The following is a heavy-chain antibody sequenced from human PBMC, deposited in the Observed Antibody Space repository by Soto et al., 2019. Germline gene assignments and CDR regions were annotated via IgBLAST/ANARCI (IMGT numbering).Heavy chain of an antibody. J-gene: IGHJ6*02. V-gene: IGHV1-69*01. CDR3: ARGQEYSSSWTPTSYYYGMDV. Sequence: EQLVQSGAEVKKPGSSVKVSCKASGGTFSSYAISWVRQAPGQGLEWMGGIIPIFGTANYAQKFQGRVTITADESTSTAYMELSSLRSEDTAVYYCARGQEYSSSWTPTSYYYGMDVWGQGTTVTVSS. CDR2: IIPIFGTA. CDR1: GGTFSSYA. D-gene: IGHD6-13*01.